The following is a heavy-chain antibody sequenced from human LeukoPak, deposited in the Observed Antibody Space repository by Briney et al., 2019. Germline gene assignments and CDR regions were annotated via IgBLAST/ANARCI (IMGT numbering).Heavy chain of an antibody. V-gene: IGHV1-24*01. CDR1: GYTLTELS. J-gene: IGHJ6*03. CDR2: FDPEDGET. CDR3: ATVHGSGSLGYYMDV. Sequence: GASVKVSCKVSGYTLTELSMHWVRQAPGKGLEWMGGFDPEDGETIYAQKFQGSVTMTEDTSTDTAYMELSSLRSEDTAVYYCATVHGSGSLGYYMDVWGKGTTVTVSS. D-gene: IGHD3-10*01.